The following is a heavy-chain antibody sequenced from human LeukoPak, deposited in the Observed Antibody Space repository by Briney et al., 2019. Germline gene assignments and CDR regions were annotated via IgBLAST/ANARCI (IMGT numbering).Heavy chain of an antibody. CDR3: ARERQNKDFWSGGDY. J-gene: IGHJ4*02. CDR1: GFAVSNNY. V-gene: IGHV3-66*01. D-gene: IGHD3-3*01. CDR2: IYDGGDT. Sequence: PGGSLRLSCAASGFAVSNNYMTWVRQAPGKGLEWVSVIYDGGDTYYADSVKGRFTISRDNSKNTLYLQMNSLRAEDTAVYYCARERQNKDFWSGGDYWGQGALVTVSS.